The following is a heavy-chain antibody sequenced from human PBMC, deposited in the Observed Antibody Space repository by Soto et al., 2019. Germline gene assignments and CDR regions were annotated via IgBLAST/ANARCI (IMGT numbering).Heavy chain of an antibody. CDR3: AAYYGSGSAAFDY. CDR2: IIPMLSMS. V-gene: IGHV1-69*02. Sequence: QVQLVQSGPEMKKPGSSVRVSCTASGDTFSRYTISWVRQAPGQGLEWMGRIIPMLSMSNHARKFQGRVTVYAGISHDTGYNVLSGLKFWDTGMLFLAAYYGSGSAAFDYWGQGTLVTVSS. CDR1: GDTFSRYT. D-gene: IGHD3-10*01. J-gene: IGHJ4*02.